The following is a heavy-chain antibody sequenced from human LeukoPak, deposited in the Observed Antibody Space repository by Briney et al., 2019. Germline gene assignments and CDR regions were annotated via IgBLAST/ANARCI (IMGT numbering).Heavy chain of an antibody. CDR1: GYSLTSYW. J-gene: IGHJ4*02. V-gene: IGHV5-51*01. Sequence: GESLKISCKGSGYSLTSYWICWVRQMPGKGLEWMGIIYPGDSDTRYSPSFQGQVTISADKSISTAYLQWSSLKASDTAMYYCARQTPDPLNYYDSSGRIDYWGQGTLVTVSS. CDR3: ARQTPDPLNYYDSSGRIDY. CDR2: IYPGDSDT. D-gene: IGHD3-22*01.